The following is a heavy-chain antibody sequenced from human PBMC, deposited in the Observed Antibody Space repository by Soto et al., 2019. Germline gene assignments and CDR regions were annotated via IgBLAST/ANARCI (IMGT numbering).Heavy chain of an antibody. V-gene: IGHV5-51*01. Sequence: GESLKPCCKGSGDSFASYWIGWGRQMRGKGLERMGIIYPGDSDTRYSPSFQGQVTISVDKSISTAYLQWSSLKDSDTAMYYCAGRPGSWFDPWGQGTLVTVSS. CDR1: GDSFASYW. J-gene: IGHJ5*02. CDR3: AGRPGSWFDP. CDR2: IYPGDSDT. D-gene: IGHD3-10*01.